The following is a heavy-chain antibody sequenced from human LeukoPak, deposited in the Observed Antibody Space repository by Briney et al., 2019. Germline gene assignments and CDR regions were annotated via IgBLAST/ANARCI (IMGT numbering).Heavy chain of an antibody. CDR3: ARHAPSSALDY. CDR2: IYPDDSDT. V-gene: IGHV5-51*01. D-gene: IGHD6-19*01. Sequence: GESLKISCKGSGYSFANYWIGWVRQMPGKGLEWMGIIYPDDSDTRYSPSFQGQVTISADKSISTAYLQWSSLKASDTAMYYCARHAPSSALDYWGQGTLVTVSS. J-gene: IGHJ4*02. CDR1: GYSFANYW.